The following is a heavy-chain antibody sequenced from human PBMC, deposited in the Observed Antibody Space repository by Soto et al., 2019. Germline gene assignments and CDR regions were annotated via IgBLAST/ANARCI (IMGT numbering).Heavy chain of an antibody. D-gene: IGHD6-13*01. Sequence: GASVKVSCKASGYTFTSYGISWVRQAPGQGLEWMGWISGYNGNTNYAQKLQGRVTMTTDTSTSTAYMELRSLRSDDTAVYYCARCVESSSWPPLVDWGQGTLVTVSS. V-gene: IGHV1-18*01. CDR2: ISGYNGNT. J-gene: IGHJ4*02. CDR1: GYTFTSYG. CDR3: ARCVESSSWPPLVD.